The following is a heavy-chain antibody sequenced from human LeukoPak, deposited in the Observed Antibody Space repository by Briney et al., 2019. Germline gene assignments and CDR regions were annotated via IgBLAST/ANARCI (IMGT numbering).Heavy chain of an antibody. CDR1: GGSINSYY. CDR3: ARHVRGMDVWGSYPLHFDY. CDR2: IYYSGST. V-gene: IGHV4-59*08. J-gene: IGHJ4*02. Sequence: SETLSLTCTVSGGSINSYYWSWIRQPPGKGLEWIAYIYYSGSTSYNPSLKSRVTISVDTSKNQFSLKLSSVTAADTAVYYCARHVRGMDVWGSYPLHFDYWGQGTLVTVSS. D-gene: IGHD3-16*01.